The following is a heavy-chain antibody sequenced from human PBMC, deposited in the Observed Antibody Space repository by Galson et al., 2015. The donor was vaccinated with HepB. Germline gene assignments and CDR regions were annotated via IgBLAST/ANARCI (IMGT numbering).Heavy chain of an antibody. CDR1: GYTFTGYY. CDR2: INPNSGGT. V-gene: IGHV1-2*04. Sequence: SVKVSCKASGYTFTGYYMHWVRQAPGQGLEWMGWINPNSGGTNYAQKFQGWVTMTRDTSISTAYMELSRLRSDDTAVYYCARDILTGIPQYYFDYWGQGTLVTVSS. J-gene: IGHJ4*02. D-gene: IGHD3-9*01. CDR3: ARDILTGIPQYYFDY.